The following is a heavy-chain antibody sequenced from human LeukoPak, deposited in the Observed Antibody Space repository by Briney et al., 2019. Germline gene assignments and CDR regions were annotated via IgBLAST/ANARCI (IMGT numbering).Heavy chain of an antibody. V-gene: IGHV4-38-2*02. J-gene: IGHJ1*01. D-gene: IGHD3-10*01. CDR3: ARDVAIRRVLYFQH. Sequence: SETLSLTCTVSGGSISSYYWSWIRQPPGKGLEWIGSIYHSGSTYYNPSLKSRVTISVDTSKNQFSLKLSSVTAADTAVYYCARDVAIRRVLYFQHWGQGTLVTVSS. CDR2: IYHSGST. CDR1: GGSISSYY.